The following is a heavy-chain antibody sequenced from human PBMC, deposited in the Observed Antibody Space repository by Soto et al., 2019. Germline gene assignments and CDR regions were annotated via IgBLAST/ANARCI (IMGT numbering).Heavy chain of an antibody. CDR3: ASLDAEKYNCHHGSCWFDP. CDR2: IYYSGST. V-gene: IGHV4-39*01. J-gene: IGHJ5*02. D-gene: IGHD1-20*01. Sequence: QLQLQESGPGLVKPSETLSLTCTVSGGSISSSSYYWGWIRQPPGKGLEWIGSIYYSGSTYYNPSLKSRVTLAVDTAKHPFSLKLSAVTAADTAVYSCASLDAEKYNCHHGSCWFDPWGQGTLVTVSS. CDR1: GGSISSSSYY.